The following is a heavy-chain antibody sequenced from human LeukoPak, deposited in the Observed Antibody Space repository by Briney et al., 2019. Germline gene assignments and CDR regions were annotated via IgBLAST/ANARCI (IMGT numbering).Heavy chain of an antibody. CDR1: GFTVSSNY. V-gene: IGHV3-53*04. J-gene: IGHJ3*02. CDR2: IYSGGST. CDR3: ASSSGSQGVAFDI. D-gene: IGHD1-26*01. Sequence: PGGSLRLSCAASGFTVSSNYMSWVRQAPGKWLEWVSVIYSGGSTYYADSVKGRFSISRHNSKNTLYLQMNSLRAEDTAVYYCASSSGSQGVAFDIWGQGTMVTVSS.